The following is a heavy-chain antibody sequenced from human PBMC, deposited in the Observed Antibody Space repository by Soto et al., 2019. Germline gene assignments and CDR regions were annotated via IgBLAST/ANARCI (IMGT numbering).Heavy chain of an antibody. D-gene: IGHD6-13*01. Sequence: GGSLRLSCAASGFTFSSYAMSRVRQAPGKGLEWVSAISGSDGSTYYADSVKGRFTISRDNSKNTLYLQMNSLRAEDTAVYYCANDAAYSSIPDYWGQGTLVTVSS. J-gene: IGHJ4*02. V-gene: IGHV3-23*01. CDR1: GFTFSSYA. CDR2: ISGSDGST. CDR3: ANDAAYSSIPDY.